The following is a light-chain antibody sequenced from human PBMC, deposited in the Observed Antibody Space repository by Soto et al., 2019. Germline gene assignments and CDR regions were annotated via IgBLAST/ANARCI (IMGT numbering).Light chain of an antibody. V-gene: IGKV3-20*01. CDR2: ATS. CDR3: QQYNNWPL. J-gene: IGKJ5*01. Sequence: EIVLTQSPGTLSLSPGERATLSCRASQSVSSRDLAWYQQKPGQAPRLLIYATSSRAAGIPDRFSGSGSGTDFTLTISRLEPEDFAVYYCQQYNNWPLFGQGTRLEIK. CDR1: QSVSSRD.